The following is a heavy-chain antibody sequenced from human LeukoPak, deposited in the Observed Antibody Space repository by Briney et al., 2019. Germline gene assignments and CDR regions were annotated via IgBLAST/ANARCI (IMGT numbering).Heavy chain of an antibody. D-gene: IGHD2-2*01. J-gene: IGHJ4*02. CDR3: AKDSAHCSSTSCYEEGFDY. CDR1: GFTFSSYA. CDR2: ISGSGGST. V-gene: IGHV3-23*01. Sequence: PGGSLRLSCAASGFTFSSYAMSWVRQAPGKGLEWVSAISGSGGSTYYADSVKGRFTISRDNSKNTLYLQMNSLRAEDTAVYYCAKDSAHCSSTSCYEEGFDYWGQGSLVTVSS.